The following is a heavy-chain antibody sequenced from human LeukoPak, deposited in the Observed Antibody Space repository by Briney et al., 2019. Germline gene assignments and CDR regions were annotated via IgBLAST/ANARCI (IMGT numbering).Heavy chain of an antibody. CDR3: ARRVFPDYFDY. V-gene: IGHV4-59*08. Sequence: PSETLSLTCTVSGGSISSYYWSWIRQPPGKGLEWIGYIYYSGSANYNPSLKSRVTISVDTSKNQFSLNLSSVTAADTAVYYCARRVFPDYFDYWGQGTLVTVSS. CDR1: GGSISSYY. J-gene: IGHJ4*02. D-gene: IGHD3-10*01. CDR2: IYYSGSA.